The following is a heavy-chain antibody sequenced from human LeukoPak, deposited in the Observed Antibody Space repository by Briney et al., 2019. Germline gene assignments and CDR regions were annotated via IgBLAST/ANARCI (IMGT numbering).Heavy chain of an antibody. CDR1: GDTFISYA. Sequence: SVKVSCKASGDTFISYAISWVRQAPGQGLEWMGGIIPIFGTANYAQKFQDRVTITADESTSTAYMELSSLRSEDTAIYYCARRKVPAAIRTDYYYYCMDVWGQGTTVTVSS. D-gene: IGHD2-2*02. V-gene: IGHV1-69*13. CDR2: IIPIFGTA. J-gene: IGHJ6*02. CDR3: ARRKVPAAIRTDYYYYCMDV.